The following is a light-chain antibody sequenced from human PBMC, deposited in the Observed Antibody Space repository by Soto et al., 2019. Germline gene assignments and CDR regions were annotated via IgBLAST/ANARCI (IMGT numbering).Light chain of an antibody. CDR1: QSVSSN. Sequence: EIVMTQSPATLSVSPGERATLSCRASQSVSSNLAWYQQNPGQAPRLLIYGASTRATGIPARFSGSRSGTEFTLTISSLQSEDFAVYYCQQYNTWPPITFGQGTRLEIK. V-gene: IGKV3-15*01. J-gene: IGKJ5*01. CDR2: GAS. CDR3: QQYNTWPPIT.